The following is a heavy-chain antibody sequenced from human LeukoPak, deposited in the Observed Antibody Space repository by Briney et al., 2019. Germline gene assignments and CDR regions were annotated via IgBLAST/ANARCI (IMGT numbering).Heavy chain of an antibody. V-gene: IGHV3-53*04. J-gene: IGHJ4*02. CDR2: IYSGGST. CDR3: GYSGYDFPFDY. D-gene: IGHD5-12*01. Sequence: GGSLRLSCAASEFSVSANYMGWVRQAPGKGLEWVSVIYSGGSTFYADSVKGRFTISRHNSRNTLYLQMNSLRAEDTAVYYCGYSGYDFPFDYWGQGTLVTVSS. CDR1: EFSVSANY.